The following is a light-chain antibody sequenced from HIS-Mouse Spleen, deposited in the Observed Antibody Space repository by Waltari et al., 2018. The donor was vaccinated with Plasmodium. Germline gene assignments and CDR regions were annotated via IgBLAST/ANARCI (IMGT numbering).Light chain of an antibody. CDR3: YSTDSSGNHRV. CDR1: ALPKKY. V-gene: IGLV3-10*01. Sequence: SYELTQPPSVSVSPGQTARITCSGDALPKKYAYWYQQKSGQGPVLVIYEDSKRPSGMPGGFSGSRSGTMASLTISGAQVEDGAGYYCYSTDSSGNHRVFGGGTKLTVL. CDR2: EDS. J-gene: IGLJ3*02.